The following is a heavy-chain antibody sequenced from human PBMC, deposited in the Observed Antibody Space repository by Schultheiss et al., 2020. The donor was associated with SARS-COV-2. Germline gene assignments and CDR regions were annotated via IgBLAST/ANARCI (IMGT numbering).Heavy chain of an antibody. CDR1: GFTFSSYA. CDR2: ISYDGSNK. V-gene: IGHV3-30*07. Sequence: GGSLRLSCAASGFTFSSYAMHWVRQAPGKGLEWVAVISYDGSNKYYADSVKGRFTISRDNSKSTLYLQMNSLRAEDTAVYYCAKDAFLVHGRETWNRFDPWGQGTLVTVSS. D-gene: IGHD1-14*01. CDR3: AKDAFLVHGRETWNRFDP. J-gene: IGHJ5*02.